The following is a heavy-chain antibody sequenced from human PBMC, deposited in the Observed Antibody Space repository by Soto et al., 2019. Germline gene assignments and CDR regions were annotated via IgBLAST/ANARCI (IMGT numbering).Heavy chain of an antibody. Sequence: QVQLVQSGAEVKKPGASVKVSCKASGYTFTGYYMHWVRQAPGQGLEWMGWINPNSGGTNYAQMLQGWVTLTRDTSISTAYMELSRLRSDDTAVYSCARGGIVVVPAAMYYYYGMYVWGNGTTVTVSS. CDR2: INPNSGGT. D-gene: IGHD2-2*01. CDR1: GYTFTGYY. CDR3: ARGGIVVVPAAMYYYYGMYV. J-gene: IGHJ6*04. V-gene: IGHV1-2*04.